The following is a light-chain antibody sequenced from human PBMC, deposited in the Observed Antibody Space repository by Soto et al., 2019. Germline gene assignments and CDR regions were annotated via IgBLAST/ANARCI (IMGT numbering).Light chain of an antibody. J-gene: IGKJ4*01. Sequence: DIQMTQSPSSLSASVGDRVTITCRASQSISSYLNWYQQKPGKAPNLLIYSASKLHSGVPSRFSGTGSGTDFTLIIRSLKPADFATYYCHQSSSNPLTFGGGTRV. CDR3: HQSSSNPLT. CDR1: QSISSY. CDR2: SAS. V-gene: IGKV1-39*01.